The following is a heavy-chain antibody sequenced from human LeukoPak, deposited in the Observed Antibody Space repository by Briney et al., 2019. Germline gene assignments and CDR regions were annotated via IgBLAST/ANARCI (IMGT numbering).Heavy chain of an antibody. Sequence: SETLSLTCTVSGDSINSLDLWSWVRQPPGKGLEWIGEMYLSGTTHSNPSVKSRVAISIDKSQSQFFLNLSSVTAADTAVYYCAGLVGRYSSGLYYYYFDYWGQGTLVTVSS. D-gene: IGHD3-22*01. CDR1: GDSINSLDL. CDR2: MYLSGTT. J-gene: IGHJ4*02. CDR3: AGLVGRYSSGLYYYYFDY. V-gene: IGHV4-4*02.